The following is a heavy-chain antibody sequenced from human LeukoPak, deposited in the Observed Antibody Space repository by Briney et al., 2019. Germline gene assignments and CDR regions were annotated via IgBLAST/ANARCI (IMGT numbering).Heavy chain of an antibody. CDR3: ARRVAAAAAGPGYFDY. D-gene: IGHD6-13*01. V-gene: IGHV4-39*01. J-gene: IGHJ4*02. CDR1: GGSISRSGYY. Sequence: PSETLSLTCTVSGGSISRSGYYWGWIRQPPGTGLEWLGSITYSGNAYYYPSLKSRVTISVDTSKNQFSLKLSSVTAADTAVYYCARRVAAAAAGPGYFDYWGQGTLVTVSS. CDR2: ITYSGNA.